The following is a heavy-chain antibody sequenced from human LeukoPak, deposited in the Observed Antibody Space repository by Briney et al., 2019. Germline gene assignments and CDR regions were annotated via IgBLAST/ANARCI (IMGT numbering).Heavy chain of an antibody. CDR1: GFTFSSYA. CDR3: AKDSLVVAAAGRVFDY. J-gene: IGHJ4*02. V-gene: IGHV3-23*01. Sequence: GGSLRLSCAASGFTFSSYAMNWVRQAPGKGLEWVSAISGSGGSTYYADSVKGRFTISRDNSKNTQYLQMNSLRVEDTAVYYCAKDSLVVAAAGRVFDYWGQGTLVTVSS. D-gene: IGHD6-13*01. CDR2: ISGSGGST.